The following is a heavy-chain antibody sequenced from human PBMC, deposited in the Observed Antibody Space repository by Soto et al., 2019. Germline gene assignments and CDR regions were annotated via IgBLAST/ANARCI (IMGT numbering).Heavy chain of an antibody. CDR2: INHSGST. J-gene: IGHJ4*02. CDR3: ARYNAASGTYYFDF. V-gene: IGHV4-34*01. D-gene: IGHD6-13*01. CDR1: GGPFSGYY. Sequence: PSETLSLTCAVYGGPFSGYYWTWIRQPPGTGLEWIGEINHSGSTNYNPSLKSRVTISVDTSKNQFSLKLTSVTAADTAVYYCARYNAASGTYYFDFWGQGVRVT.